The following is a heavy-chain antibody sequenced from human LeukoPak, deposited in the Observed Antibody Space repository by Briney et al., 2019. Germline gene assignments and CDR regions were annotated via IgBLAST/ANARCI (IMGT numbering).Heavy chain of an antibody. D-gene: IGHD6-19*01. J-gene: IGHJ4*02. CDR1: GYSISSGYY. CDR2: IYHSGST. V-gene: IGHV4-38-2*02. Sequence: PSETLSPTCTVSGYSISSGYYWGWIRKPPGKGLEWIGSIYHSGSTYYNPSLKSRVTIPVDTSKNQFSLKLSSVTAADTAVYYCARVLRDSSGWYGYYFDYWGQGTLVTVSS. CDR3: ARVLRDSSGWYGYYFDY.